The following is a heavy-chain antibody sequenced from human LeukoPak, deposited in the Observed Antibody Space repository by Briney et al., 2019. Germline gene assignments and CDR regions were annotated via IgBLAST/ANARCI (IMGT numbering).Heavy chain of an antibody. V-gene: IGHV3-9*01. CDR2: ITWNSDDM. Sequence: GGSLRLSCAASGFSFESYGMYWVRQAPGKGLEWVSGITWNSDDMAYADSVKGRFTISRDNAKNCLYLQMNSLTVEDTALYYCTRVTSWRTGFDYWGQGTLVTVSS. CDR3: TRVTSWRTGFDY. CDR1: GFSFESYG. D-gene: IGHD1-1*01. J-gene: IGHJ4*02.